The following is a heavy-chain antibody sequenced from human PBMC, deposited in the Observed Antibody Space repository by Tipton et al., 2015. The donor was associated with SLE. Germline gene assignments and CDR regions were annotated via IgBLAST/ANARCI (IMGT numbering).Heavy chain of an antibody. Sequence: TLSLTCTVSGGSISSYYWSWIRQPPGKGLEWIGYIHYSGSTNYNPSLKSRVTISVDTSKNQFSLKLSSVTAADTAVYYCARGLGLLRQPLSYWGQGTLVTVSS. J-gene: IGHJ4*02. CDR3: ARGLGLLRQPLSY. V-gene: IGHV4-59*12. CDR2: IHYSGST. CDR1: GGSISSYY. D-gene: IGHD3-16*01.